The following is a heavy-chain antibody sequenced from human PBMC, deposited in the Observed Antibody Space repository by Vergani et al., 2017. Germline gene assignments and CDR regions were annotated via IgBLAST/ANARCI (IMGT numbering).Heavy chain of an antibody. CDR2: IYVSGIT. Sequence: QVQLQESGPGLVKPSQTLSLTCTVSGASINNDFYYWHWIRQPAGKGLEWIGRIYVSGITDYNSSLQSRVSMSVDTSNNQFSLTLTSVTAADTAVYYCASDNKQLRPSAFDLWGQGTMVTVSS. CDR3: ASDNKQLRPSAFDL. V-gene: IGHV4-61*02. D-gene: IGHD4-23*01. J-gene: IGHJ3*01. CDR1: GASINNDFYY.